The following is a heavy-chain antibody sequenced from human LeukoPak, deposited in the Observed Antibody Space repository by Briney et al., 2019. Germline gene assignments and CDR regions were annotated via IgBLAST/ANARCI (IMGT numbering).Heavy chain of an antibody. CDR2: INSDGIST. D-gene: IGHD2-15*01. CDR3: ARGYCGGGSCYKLNACDI. Sequence: GSLRLSCAASGFTFSSYWMHSVRHAPGKGLGWVSHINSDGISTGYVDSVKGGFIISTDNAKNTLCLQMNKLRAKNTAVYYGARGYCGGGSCYKLNACDIWGQGTMVTVSS. J-gene: IGHJ3*02. CDR1: GFTFSSYW. V-gene: IGHV3-74*01.